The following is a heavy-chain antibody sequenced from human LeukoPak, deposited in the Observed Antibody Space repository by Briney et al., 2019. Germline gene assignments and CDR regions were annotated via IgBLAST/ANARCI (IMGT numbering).Heavy chain of an antibody. Sequence: PSETLSLTCTVSGGSISSGGYYWSWIRQHPGKGLEWIGYIYYSGSTYYNPSLKSRVTISVDTSKNQFSLKLSSVTAADTAVYYCARAGGAYCYGSGSRGNWFDPWGQGTLVTVSS. CDR2: IYYSGST. CDR1: GGSISSGGYY. V-gene: IGHV4-31*03. D-gene: IGHD3-10*01. J-gene: IGHJ5*02. CDR3: ARAGGAYCYGSGSRGNWFDP.